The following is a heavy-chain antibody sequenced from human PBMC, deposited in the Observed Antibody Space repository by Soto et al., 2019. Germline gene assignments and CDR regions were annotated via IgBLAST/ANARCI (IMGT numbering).Heavy chain of an antibody. CDR2: IYYSGST. V-gene: IGHV4-59*01. CDR3: ARESGLNYYYGMDV. Sequence: QVQLQESGPGLVKPSETLSLTCTVSGGSISSYYWSWIRQPPGKGLEWIGYIYYSGSTNYNPSLKSLVNISVDTSKNQCSLNLSSVTAADTAVYYCARESGLNYYYGMDVWGQGTTVTVSS. J-gene: IGHJ6*02. D-gene: IGHD3-22*01. CDR1: GGSISSYY.